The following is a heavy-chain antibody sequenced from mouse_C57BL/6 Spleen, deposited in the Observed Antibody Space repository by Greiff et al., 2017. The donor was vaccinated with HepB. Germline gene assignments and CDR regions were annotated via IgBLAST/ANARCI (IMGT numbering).Heavy chain of an antibody. J-gene: IGHJ3*01. V-gene: IGHV1-59*01. D-gene: IGHD2-4*01. CDR2: IDPSDSYT. Sequence: QVQLKQPGAELVRPGTSVKLSCKASGYTFTSYWMHWVKQRPGQGLEWIGVIDPSDSYTNYNQKFKGKATLTVDTSSSTAYMQLSSLTSEDSAVYYCAIPHDYDVPWFAYWGQGTLVTVSA. CDR3: AIPHDYDVPWFAY. CDR1: GYTFTSYW.